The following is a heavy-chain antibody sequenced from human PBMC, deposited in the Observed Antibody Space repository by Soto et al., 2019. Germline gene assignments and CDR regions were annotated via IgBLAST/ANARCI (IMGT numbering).Heavy chain of an antibody. CDR2: INAGNGNT. D-gene: IGHD3-22*01. V-gene: IGHV1-3*01. CDR3: ARERGDYYDSSGYDDAFDM. CDR1: GYTFTSYA. J-gene: IGHJ3*02. Sequence: ASVKVSCKASGYTFTSYAMHWVRQAPGQRLEWMGWINAGNGNTKYSQKFQGRVTITRDTSASTAYMELSSLRSEDTAVYYCARERGDYYDSSGYDDAFDMWGQGTMVTVSS.